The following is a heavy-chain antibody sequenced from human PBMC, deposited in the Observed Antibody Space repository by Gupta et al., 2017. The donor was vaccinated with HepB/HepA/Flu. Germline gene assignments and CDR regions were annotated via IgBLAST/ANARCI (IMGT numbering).Heavy chain of an antibody. D-gene: IGHD2-2*02. V-gene: IGHV1-69*06. Sequence: QVQLVQSGAEVKKPGSSVKVSCKASGGPFSSYAISWVRQAPAHGLEWMGGIIPIFGTANYAQKFQGRVTITADKSTSTAYMELSSLRSEDTAVYYCARGYCSSTSCYTGHYYYYMDVWGKGTTVTVSS. CDR2: IIPIFGTA. J-gene: IGHJ6*03. CDR3: ARGYCSSTSCYTGHYYYYMDV. CDR1: GGPFSSYA.